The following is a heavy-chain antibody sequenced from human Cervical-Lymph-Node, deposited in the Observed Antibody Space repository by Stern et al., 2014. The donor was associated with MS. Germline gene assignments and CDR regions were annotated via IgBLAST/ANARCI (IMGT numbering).Heavy chain of an antibody. J-gene: IGHJ5*02. Sequence: VQLVESGAGLVQPGRSLSLSCEASGFTFRSYGLQWVRQAPGQGLEWVALIWYEGSNKYYADSVQGRFTISRDDSKNTVYLQMNSLRAEDTAFYYCARDGTRISTWFGNWFDPWGQGTLVTVSS. V-gene: IGHV3-33*01. CDR2: IWYEGSNK. D-gene: IGHD6-13*01. CDR1: GFTFRSYG. CDR3: ARDGTRISTWFGNWFDP.